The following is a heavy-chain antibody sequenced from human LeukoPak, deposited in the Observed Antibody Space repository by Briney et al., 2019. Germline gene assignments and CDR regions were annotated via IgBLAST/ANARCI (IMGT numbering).Heavy chain of an antibody. CDR1: GGSISSSSYY. CDR3: ARGAHMVHAFDI. Sequence: SETLSLTCTVSGGSISSSSYYWGWIRQPPGKGLEWIGSIYYSGSTYYNPSLKSRVTISVDTSKNQFSLKLSSVTAADTAVYYCARGAHMVHAFDIWGQGTMVTVSS. J-gene: IGHJ3*02. CDR2: IYYSGST. D-gene: IGHD3-10*01. V-gene: IGHV4-39*07.